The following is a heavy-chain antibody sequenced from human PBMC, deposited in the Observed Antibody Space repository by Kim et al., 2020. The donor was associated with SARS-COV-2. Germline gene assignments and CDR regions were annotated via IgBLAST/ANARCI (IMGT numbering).Heavy chain of an antibody. J-gene: IGHJ4*02. Sequence: SEKHYVDSAKGRFTISRDNAKKSLYLQMNSLRAEDTAVYYCTSGRATIDYWGQGTLVTVSS. CDR2: SEK. V-gene: IGHV3-7*01. CDR3: TSGRATIDY. D-gene: IGHD1-26*01.